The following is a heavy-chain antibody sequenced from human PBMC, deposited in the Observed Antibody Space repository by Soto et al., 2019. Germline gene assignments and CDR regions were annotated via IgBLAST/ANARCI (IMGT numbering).Heavy chain of an antibody. CDR2: ISYDGSNK. V-gene: IGHV3-30*03. D-gene: IGHD3-22*01. CDR3: ASPPLDYYDSSGYYRSNDAFDI. J-gene: IGHJ3*02. CDR1: GFTFSSYG. Sequence: QVQLVESGGGVVQPGRSLRLSCVASGFTFSSYGMHWVRQAPGKGLEWVAIISYDGSNKYYADSVKGRFTISRDNSKNPLYLQMNSLRPEDTAVYYCASPPLDYYDSSGYYRSNDAFDIWGQGTMVTVSS.